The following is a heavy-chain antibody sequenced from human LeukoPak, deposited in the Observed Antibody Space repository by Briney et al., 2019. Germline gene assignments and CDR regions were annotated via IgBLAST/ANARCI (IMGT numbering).Heavy chain of an antibody. J-gene: IGHJ6*03. V-gene: IGHV3-7*01. Sequence: PGGSLRLSCAASGFTFSSYWMSRVRQAPGKGLEWVANIKQDGSEKYYVDSVKGRFTISRDNAKNSLYLQMNSLRAEDTAVYYCARTYDSSGYYWWDYYYMDVWGKGTTVTVSS. D-gene: IGHD3-22*01. CDR1: GFTFSSYW. CDR3: ARTYDSSGYYWWDYYYMDV. CDR2: IKQDGSEK.